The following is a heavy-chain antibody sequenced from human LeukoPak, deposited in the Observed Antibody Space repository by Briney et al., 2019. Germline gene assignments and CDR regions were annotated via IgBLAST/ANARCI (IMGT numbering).Heavy chain of an antibody. CDR1: GYSISSGYY. D-gene: IGHD6-13*01. V-gene: IGHV4-38-2*02. CDR2: VYHSGST. J-gene: IGHJ3*02. CDR3: ARDLSSSYGGAFDI. Sequence: SETLSLTYAVSGYSISSGYYWGWIRQPPGKGLEWIGSVYHSGSTYYNPSLKSRVTISVDTSKNQFSLKLSSVTAADTAVYYCARDLSSSYGGAFDIWGQGTMVTVSS.